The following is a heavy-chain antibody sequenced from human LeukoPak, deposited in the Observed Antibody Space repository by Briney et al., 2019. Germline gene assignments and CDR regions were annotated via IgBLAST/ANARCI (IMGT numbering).Heavy chain of an antibody. V-gene: IGHV3-23*01. J-gene: IGHJ4*02. D-gene: IGHD5-18*01. CDR2: ISGSGGST. CDR3: VSDTAMVITPDY. CDR1: GFTFSSYG. Sequence: GGSLRLSCAASGFTFSSYGMSWVRQAPGKGLEWVSAISGSGGSTYYADSVKGRFTISRDNSKNTLYLQMNSLRAEDTAVYYCVSDTAMVITPDYWGQGTLVTVSS.